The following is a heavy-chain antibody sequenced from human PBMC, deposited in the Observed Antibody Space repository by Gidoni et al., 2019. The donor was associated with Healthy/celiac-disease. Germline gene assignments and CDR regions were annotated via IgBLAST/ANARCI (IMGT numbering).Heavy chain of an antibody. CDR3: ATELWFGELLSLYYYYGMDV. V-gene: IGHV3-23*01. J-gene: IGHJ6*02. Sequence: EVQLLESGGGLVQPGGSLRLSCAASGFTFSSYAMSWVRQAPGKGLEWVSAISGSGGSTYYADSVKGRFTISRDNSKNTLYLQMNSLRAEDTAVYYCATELWFGELLSLYYYYGMDVWGQGTTVTVSS. CDR1: GFTFSSYA. CDR2: ISGSGGST. D-gene: IGHD3-10*01.